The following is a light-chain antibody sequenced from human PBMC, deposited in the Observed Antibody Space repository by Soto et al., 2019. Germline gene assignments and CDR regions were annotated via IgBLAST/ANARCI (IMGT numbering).Light chain of an antibody. CDR3: QQYSNWPVT. J-gene: IGKJ3*01. V-gene: IGKV3-15*01. Sequence: EIVMTQSPATLSVSPGERATLSCRASQSVSSNLAWYQQKPGQPPRLLIYDASTRATGIPARFSGSGSGTDFTLTISSLQSEDFAVYYCQQYSNWPVTFGPATKVDIK. CDR1: QSVSSN. CDR2: DAS.